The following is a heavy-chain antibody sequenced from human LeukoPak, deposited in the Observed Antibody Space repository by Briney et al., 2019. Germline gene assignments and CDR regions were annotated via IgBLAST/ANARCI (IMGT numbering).Heavy chain of an antibody. J-gene: IGHJ6*03. CDR2: LYSSGDT. V-gene: IGHV4-4*07. CDR1: GGSISSYY. CDR3: ARGVEGSGTYYYYSFYMDV. D-gene: IGHD3-10*01. Sequence: SETLSLTCTVSGGSISSYYWSWLPQPPGQGLEWMGRLYSSGDTNYNPSLKSLITMSVDTSKNPFTLQFNSVTAADTAVYCCARGVEGSGTYYYYSFYMDVWGKGSTVTVSS.